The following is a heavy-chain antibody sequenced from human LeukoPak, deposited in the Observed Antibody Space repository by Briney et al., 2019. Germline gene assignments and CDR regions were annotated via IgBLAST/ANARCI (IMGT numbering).Heavy chain of an antibody. Sequence: GGSLRLSCAASGFTFSSYAMHWVRQAPGKGLEWVAVIWYDGRTKYYADSVKGRFTISRDNSKNTLYLQMNSLRAEDTAVYYCARDFEYSSSTGVYWGQGTLVTVSS. CDR1: GFTFSSYA. V-gene: IGHV3-33*08. CDR2: IWYDGRTK. J-gene: IGHJ4*02. D-gene: IGHD5-12*01. CDR3: ARDFEYSSSTGVY.